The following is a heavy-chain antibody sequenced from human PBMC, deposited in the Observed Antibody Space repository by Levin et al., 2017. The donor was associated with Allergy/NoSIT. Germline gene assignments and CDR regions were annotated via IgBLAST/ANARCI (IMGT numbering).Heavy chain of an antibody. CDR1: GGSISSGSYY. D-gene: IGHD3-10*01. Sequence: SSETLSLTCKVSGGSISSGSYYWSWIRQPAAKGLEWIGRIYSSGSANYNPSLKSRVTISVDTSKNQFTLTLSSVTAAATTVDYCARAEVGSEHWGQGTLVTVSS. CDR3: ARAEVGSEH. V-gene: IGHV4-61*02. J-gene: IGHJ4*02. CDR2: IYSSGSA.